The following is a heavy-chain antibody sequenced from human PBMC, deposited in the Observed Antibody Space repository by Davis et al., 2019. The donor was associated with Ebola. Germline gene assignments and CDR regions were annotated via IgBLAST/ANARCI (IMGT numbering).Heavy chain of an antibody. J-gene: IGHJ6*02. D-gene: IGHD3-22*01. Sequence: AASVKVSCKASGYTFTSYYIHWVRQAPGQGLEWVGRINPNSGSTNYAQKFQGRVTMTRDTSNSTAYMDLSRLRSDDTAVYYCARGGITMTVVPRDYYHGMDVWGQGTTVTVSS. CDR2: INPNSGST. CDR1: GYTFTSYY. CDR3: ARGGITMTVVPRDYYHGMDV. V-gene: IGHV1-2*06.